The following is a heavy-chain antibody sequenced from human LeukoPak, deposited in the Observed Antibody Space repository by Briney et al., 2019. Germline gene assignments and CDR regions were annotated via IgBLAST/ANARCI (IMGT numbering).Heavy chain of an antibody. V-gene: IGHV4-59*01. Sequence: SETLSLTCAVYGGSFSGYYWSWIRQPPGKGLEWIGYIYYSGSTNYNPSLKSRVTISVDTSKNQFSLKLSSVTAADTAVYYCARARGPRGAFDIWGQGTMVTVSS. CDR2: IYYSGST. J-gene: IGHJ3*02. CDR3: ARARGPRGAFDI. D-gene: IGHD5-12*01. CDR1: GGSFSGYY.